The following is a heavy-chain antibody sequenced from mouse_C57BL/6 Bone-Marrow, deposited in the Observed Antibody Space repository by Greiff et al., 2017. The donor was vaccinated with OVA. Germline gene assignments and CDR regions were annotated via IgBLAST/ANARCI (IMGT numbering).Heavy chain of an antibody. Sequence: EVRLVESGGGLVKPGGSLKLSCAASGFTFSDYGMHWVRQAPEKGLEWVAYISSGSSTIYYADTVKGRFTISRDNATNTLFLQLTSLRSEDTAMYYCARGWFYFDVWGTGTTVTVSS. CDR1: GFTFSDYG. D-gene: IGHD2-3*01. CDR3: ARGWFYFDV. CDR2: ISSGSSTI. J-gene: IGHJ1*03. V-gene: IGHV5-17*01.